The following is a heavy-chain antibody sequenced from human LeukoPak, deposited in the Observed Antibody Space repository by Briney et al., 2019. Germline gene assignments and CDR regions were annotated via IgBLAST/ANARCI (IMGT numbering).Heavy chain of an antibody. CDR3: AKSGLWGGSYQKTYYFDY. V-gene: IGHV3-23*01. J-gene: IGHJ4*02. CDR1: GFTFSSYG. Sequence: GRSLRLSCVASGFTFSSYGMHWVRQAPGKGLEWVSAISGSGGSTYYADSVKGRFTISRDNSKNTLYLQMNSLRAEDTAVYYCAKSGLWGGSYQKTYYFDYWGQGTLVTVSS. D-gene: IGHD1-26*01. CDR2: ISGSGGST.